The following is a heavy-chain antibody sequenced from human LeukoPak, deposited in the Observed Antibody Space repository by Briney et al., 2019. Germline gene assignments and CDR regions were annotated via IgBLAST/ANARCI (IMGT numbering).Heavy chain of an antibody. CDR2: IYYSGST. V-gene: IGHV4-39*01. Sequence: SETLSLTCTVSGGSISSGGYYWSWIRQPPGKGLEWIGSIYYSGSTYYNPSLKSRVTISVDTSKNQLSLKLNSVTAADTAVYYCARLWSGYRPPDYWGQGTLVTVSS. J-gene: IGHJ4*02. D-gene: IGHD3-3*01. CDR1: GGSISSGGYY. CDR3: ARLWSGYRPPDY.